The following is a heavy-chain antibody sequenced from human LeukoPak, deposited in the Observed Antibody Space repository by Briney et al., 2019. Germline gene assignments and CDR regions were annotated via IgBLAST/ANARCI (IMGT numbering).Heavy chain of an antibody. CDR1: GYTFTSYY. D-gene: IGHD3-10*01. V-gene: IGHV1-8*02. CDR2: MNPNSGNT. J-gene: IGHJ5*02. CDR3: TYGSGSYYDWFDP. Sequence: GASVKVSCKASGYTFTSYYMHWVRQATGQGLEWMGWMNPNSGNTGYAQKFQGRVTMTRNTSISTAYMELSSLRSEDTAVYYCTYGSGSYYDWFDPWGQGTLVTVSS.